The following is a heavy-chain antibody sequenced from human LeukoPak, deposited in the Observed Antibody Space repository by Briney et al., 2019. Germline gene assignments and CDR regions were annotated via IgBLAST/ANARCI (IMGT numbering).Heavy chain of an antibody. V-gene: IGHV4-39*01. CDR1: GGSISSSSYY. CDR3: ARHAYFDWLLAHTGLGRPVDY. J-gene: IGHJ4*02. CDR2: IYYSGST. D-gene: IGHD3-9*01. Sequence: SSQTLSLTCAVSGGSISSSSYYWGWIRQPPGKGLEWIGSIYYSGSTYYNPSLKSRVTISVDTSKNQFSLKLSSVTAADTAVYYCARHAYFDWLLAHTGLGRPVDYWGQGTLVTVSS.